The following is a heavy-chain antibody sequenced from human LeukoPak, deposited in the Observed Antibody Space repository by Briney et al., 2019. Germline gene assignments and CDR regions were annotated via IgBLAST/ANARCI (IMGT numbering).Heavy chain of an antibody. D-gene: IGHD3-22*01. CDR2: IYTSGST. CDR1: GGSISSGSYY. Sequence: SETLSLTCTVSGGSISSGSYYWSWIRQPAGKGLEWTGRIYTSGSTNYNPSLKSRVTISVDTSKNQFSLKLSSVTAADTAVYYCARLLHYYDSSGVDYWGQGTLVTVSS. V-gene: IGHV4-61*02. J-gene: IGHJ4*02. CDR3: ARLLHYYDSSGVDY.